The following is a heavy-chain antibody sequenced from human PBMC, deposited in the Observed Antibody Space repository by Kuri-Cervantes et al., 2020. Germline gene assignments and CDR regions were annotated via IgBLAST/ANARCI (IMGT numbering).Heavy chain of an antibody. CDR3: ARDRDYGDYHYYYGMDV. D-gene: IGHD4-17*01. Sequence: GESLKISCAASGFTFSSYAMHWVRQAPGKGLEWVAVISYDGSNKYYADSVKGRFTISRDNSKNTLYLQMNSLRAEDTAVYYCARDRDYGDYHYYYGMDVWGQGTTVTVSS. CDR2: ISYDGSNK. J-gene: IGHJ6*02. CDR1: GFTFSSYA. V-gene: IGHV3-30-3*01.